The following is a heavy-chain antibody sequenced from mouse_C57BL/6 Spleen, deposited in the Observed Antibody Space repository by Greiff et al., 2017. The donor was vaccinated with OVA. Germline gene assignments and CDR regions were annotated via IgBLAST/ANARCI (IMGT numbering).Heavy chain of an antibody. V-gene: IGHV2-5*01. D-gene: IGHD2-4*01. J-gene: IGHJ4*01. CDR2: IWRGGST. CDR3: AWGLRQGYYYAMDY. Sequence: QVQLQQSGPGLVQPSQSLSITCTVSGFSLTSYGVHWVRQSPGKGLEWLGVIWRGGSTDYNAAFMSRLSITKDNSKSQVFFKMNSLQADDTAIYYCAWGLRQGYYYAMDYWGQGTSVTVSS. CDR1: GFSLTSYG.